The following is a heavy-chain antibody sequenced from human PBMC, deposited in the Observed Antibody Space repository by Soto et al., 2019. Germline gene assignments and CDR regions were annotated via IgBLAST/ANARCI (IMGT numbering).Heavy chain of an antibody. V-gene: IGHV4-34*01. J-gene: IGHJ6*03. CDR3: ARLTVTGYYMDV. CDR2: INHSGST. D-gene: IGHD4-4*01. CDR1: GGSFSSYY. Sequence: PSETLSLTCAVYGGSFSSYYWSWIRQPPGKGLEWIGEINHSGSTNYNPSLKSRVTISVDKSKKQIYLKLSSVTSADTAVYFCARLTVTGYYMDVWGKGTTVTVSS.